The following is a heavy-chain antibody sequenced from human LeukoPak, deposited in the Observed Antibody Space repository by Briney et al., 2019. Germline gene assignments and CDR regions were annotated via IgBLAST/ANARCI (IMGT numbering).Heavy chain of an antibody. Sequence: LSLTCTVSGGSISSGGYYWSWIRQHPGKGLECVAAISRGVVSTYYADSVKGRFTISRDNSKNTLYLQMNNLRADDTAVYYCAKKGQADDYGKPDWGQGTLVTVSS. CDR2: ISRGVVST. D-gene: IGHD4-17*01. J-gene: IGHJ4*02. CDR3: AKKGQADDYGKPD. V-gene: IGHV3-23*01. CDR1: GGSISSGGYY.